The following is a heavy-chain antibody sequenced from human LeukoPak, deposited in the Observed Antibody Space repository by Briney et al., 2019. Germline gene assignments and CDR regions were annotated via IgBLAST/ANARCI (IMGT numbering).Heavy chain of an antibody. CDR3: ARDQGLTAPPPYGLDV. J-gene: IGHJ6*02. CDR2: IIPVLNIT. Sequence: ASVKVSCKASGYTFTSYYLYWVRQAPGQGLEWMGRIIPVLNITSYAQKFQGRVTITADTSTSTVYMELSSLRSEETAVYYCARDQGLTAPPPYGLDVWGQGTTVTVSS. V-gene: IGHV1-46*01. D-gene: IGHD4/OR15-4a*01. CDR1: GYTFTSYY.